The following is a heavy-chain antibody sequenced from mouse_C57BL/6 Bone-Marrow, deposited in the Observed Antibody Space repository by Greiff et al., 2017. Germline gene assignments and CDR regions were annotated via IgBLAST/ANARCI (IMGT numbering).Heavy chain of an antibody. D-gene: IGHD2-4*01. V-gene: IGHV6-3*01. CDR1: GFTFSNYW. J-gene: IGHJ1*03. CDR3: TRNDFDDADWYFEF. CDR2: IRLKSDNYAT. Sequence: EVKVEESGGGLVQPGGSMKLSCVASGFTFSNYWMNWVRQSPEKGLEWVAQIRLKSDNYATHYAESVKGRFTISRDDSKSSVYLQINNLRADDTGIYYCTRNDFDDADWYFEFWATGTTVTVSS.